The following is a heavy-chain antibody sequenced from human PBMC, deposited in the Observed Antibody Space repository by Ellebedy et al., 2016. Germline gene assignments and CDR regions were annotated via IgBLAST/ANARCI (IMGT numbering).Heavy chain of an antibody. D-gene: IGHD3-9*01. CDR3: VKDLNYDILTGFSY. V-gene: IGHV3-30*04. CDR2: ISYDGSNK. Sequence: GGSLRLXXAASGFTFSSYAMHWVRQAPGKGLEWVAVISYDGSNKYYTDSVKGRFTISRDNSKNSLYLQLNSLRPEDTAVYYCVKDLNYDILTGFSYWGQGIQVTVSS. CDR1: GFTFSSYA. J-gene: IGHJ4*02.